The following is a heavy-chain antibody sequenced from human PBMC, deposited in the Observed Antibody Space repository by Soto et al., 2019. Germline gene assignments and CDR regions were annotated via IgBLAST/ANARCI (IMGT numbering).Heavy chain of an antibody. J-gene: IGHJ4*02. D-gene: IGHD4-17*01. Sequence: QVQLVQSGAEVKKPGSSVTVSCKASGGTFSSYAISWVRQAPGQRHEWMGGIIPIFGTANYAQKFQGRVTINEDESTSTAYMELSSLRSEVTAVYYCTRAGPGLDYGGNPVPFDYWGKVALVTVYS. V-gene: IGHV1-69*01. CDR3: TRAGPGLDYGGNPVPFDY. CDR1: GGTFSSYA. CDR2: IIPIFGTA.